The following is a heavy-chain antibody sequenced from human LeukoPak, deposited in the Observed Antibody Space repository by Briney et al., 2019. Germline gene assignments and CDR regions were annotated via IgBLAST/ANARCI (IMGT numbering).Heavy chain of an antibody. J-gene: IGHJ4*02. Sequence: GASVNVSCKASGYTFTSYGISWVRQAPGQGLEWMGWISAYNGNTNYAQKLQGRVTMTTDTSTSTAYMELRSLRSDDTAVYYCARAITYYYDSSGQTFDYWGQGTLVTVSS. CDR3: ARAITYYYDSSGQTFDY. CDR1: GYTFTSYG. CDR2: ISAYNGNT. V-gene: IGHV1-18*01. D-gene: IGHD3-22*01.